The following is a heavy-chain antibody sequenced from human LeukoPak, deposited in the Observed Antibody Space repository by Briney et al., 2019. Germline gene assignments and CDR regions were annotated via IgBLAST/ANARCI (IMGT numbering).Heavy chain of an antibody. CDR1: GFTFSNYA. Sequence: TGGSLRLSCAASGFTFSNYAMRSVRQAPGKGLEWVANIQQGGSEKYYVDSVKGRFTISRDNAKNSLFLQMNSLRAEDTAVYYCARCHSSSSGDYWGQGTLVTVSS. CDR3: ARCHSSSSGDY. J-gene: IGHJ4*02. CDR2: IQQGGSEK. V-gene: IGHV3-7*05. D-gene: IGHD6-6*01.